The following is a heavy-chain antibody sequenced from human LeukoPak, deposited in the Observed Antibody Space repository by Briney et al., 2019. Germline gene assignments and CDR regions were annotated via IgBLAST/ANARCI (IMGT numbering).Heavy chain of an antibody. CDR2: TRYDGSDK. D-gene: IGHD1-26*01. V-gene: IGHV3-30*02. CDR3: AKGEGVGASYFDY. CDR1: GFTFSSCG. Sequence: PGGSLRLSCEASGFTFSSCGMHWVRQAPGKGLEWVAYTRYDGSDKYYIDSVKGRFTIARDNSKKTLYLQMTSLRPGDTAVYFCAKGEGVGASYFDYWGQGTLVAVSS. J-gene: IGHJ4*02.